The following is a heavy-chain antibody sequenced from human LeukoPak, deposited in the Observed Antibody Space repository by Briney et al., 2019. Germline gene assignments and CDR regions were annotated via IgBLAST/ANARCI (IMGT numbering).Heavy chain of an antibody. Sequence: GGSLRLSCAASGFTFSRYAMSWVRQAPGKGLEWVSAISGSGASTYYADSLKGRFTISRDNSKNMVYLQMNSLRAEDTAVYYCAKGSGDSCYSPLDYWGQGTLLTVSS. CDR1: GFTFSRYA. D-gene: IGHD2-15*01. V-gene: IGHV3-23*01. J-gene: IGHJ4*02. CDR3: AKGSGDSCYSPLDY. CDR2: ISGSGAST.